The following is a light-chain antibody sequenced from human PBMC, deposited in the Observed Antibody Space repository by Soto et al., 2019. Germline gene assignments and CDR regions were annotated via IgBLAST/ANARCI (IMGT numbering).Light chain of an antibody. CDR2: KVS. Sequence: QSALTQPPSVSGSPGQSVTISCTGTSSDVGSYNRVSWYQQPPGTAPKLMIYKVSNRPSGVPDRFSGSKSGNTASLTISGLQAEDEADYYCSLYTSSSTFVFGGGTKLTVL. CDR3: SLYTSSSTFV. CDR1: SSDVGSYNR. V-gene: IGLV2-18*01. J-gene: IGLJ2*01.